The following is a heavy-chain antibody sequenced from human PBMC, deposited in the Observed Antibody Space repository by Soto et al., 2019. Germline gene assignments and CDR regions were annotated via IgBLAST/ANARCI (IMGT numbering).Heavy chain of an antibody. D-gene: IGHD3-22*01. Sequence: PGGSLRLSCAASGFTFSSYAMSWVRQAPGKGLEWVSAISGSGGSTYYADSVKGRFTISRDNSKNTLYLQMNSLRAEDTAVYYCAKDLDMIVVVSVDYWGQGTLVTVSS. CDR2: ISGSGGST. CDR1: GFTFSSYA. V-gene: IGHV3-23*01. CDR3: AKDLDMIVVVSVDY. J-gene: IGHJ4*02.